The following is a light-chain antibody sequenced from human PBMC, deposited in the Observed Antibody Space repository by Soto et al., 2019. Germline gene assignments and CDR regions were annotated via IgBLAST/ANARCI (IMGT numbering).Light chain of an antibody. Sequence: DIQMTQSPSTLSASVGDRVTITCRASQSISSWLAWYQQKPGKAPKLLIYDASSLESGVPSRFSGSGSGTEFPLTISSLQPDDFATFYCQQYYSYPRTFGKGTKVNIK. V-gene: IGKV1-5*01. CDR1: QSISSW. J-gene: IGKJ1*01. CDR2: DAS. CDR3: QQYYSYPRT.